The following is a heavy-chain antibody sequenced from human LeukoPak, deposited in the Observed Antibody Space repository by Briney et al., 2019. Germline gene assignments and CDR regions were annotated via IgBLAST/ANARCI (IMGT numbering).Heavy chain of an antibody. V-gene: IGHV3-30*04. D-gene: IGHD6-19*01. CDR2: ISYDGNNE. J-gene: IGHJ5*02. CDR1: GFTFSSSA. CDR3: ARDRSSGRTTWFDP. Sequence: PGRSLRLSCAASGFTFSSSAMHWVRQAPGKGLEWVAFISYDGNNEYYADSVKGRFTISRDNSKNTLYLQTNSLRVEDTAVYYCARDRSSGRTTWFDPWGQGTLVTVSS.